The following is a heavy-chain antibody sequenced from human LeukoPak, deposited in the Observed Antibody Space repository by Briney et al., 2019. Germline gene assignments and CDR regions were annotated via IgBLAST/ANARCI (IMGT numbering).Heavy chain of an antibody. CDR3: ARGGYSITFDY. CDR2: INHSGST. V-gene: IGHV4-34*01. D-gene: IGHD6-13*01. Sequence: SETLSLTCAVYGGSFSGYYWSWIRQPPGKGLEWIGEINHSGSTNYNPSLKSRVTISVDTSKNQFSLKLSSVTAADTAVYYCARGGYSITFDYWGQGTLVTVSS. J-gene: IGHJ4*02. CDR1: GGSFSGYY.